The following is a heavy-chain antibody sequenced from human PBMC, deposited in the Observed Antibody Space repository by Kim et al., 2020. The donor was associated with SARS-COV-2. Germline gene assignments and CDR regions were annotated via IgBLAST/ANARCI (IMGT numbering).Heavy chain of an antibody. Sequence: ASVKVSCKASGYTFTSYAMNWVRQAPGQGLEWMGWINTNTGIPTYAQGFTGRFVFYLDTSVSTAYLQISSLKAEDTAVYYCARSQGYCTNGVCYYYYYYGMDVWGQGTTVTVSS. J-gene: IGHJ6*02. V-gene: IGHV7-4-1*02. CDR2: INTNTGIP. CDR1: GYTFTSYA. CDR3: ARSQGYCTNGVCYYYYYYGMDV. D-gene: IGHD2-8*01.